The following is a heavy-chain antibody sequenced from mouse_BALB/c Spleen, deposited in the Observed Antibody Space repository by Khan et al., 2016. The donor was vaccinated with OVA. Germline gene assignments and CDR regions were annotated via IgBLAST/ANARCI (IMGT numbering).Heavy chain of an antibody. V-gene: IGHV1S81*02. CDR3: TRSGYANPFAY. CDR1: GYTFSSYY. D-gene: IGHD2-10*02. Sequence: QVQLQQSGAELVKPGASVKLSCKASGYTFSSYYMYWVKQRPGQGLEWIGGINPNNGGTNFNAKFKTKATLTVDKSSSTAYMQLSSLTSEASALYYCTRSGYANPFAYWGQGTLVTVSA. J-gene: IGHJ3*01. CDR2: INPNNGGT.